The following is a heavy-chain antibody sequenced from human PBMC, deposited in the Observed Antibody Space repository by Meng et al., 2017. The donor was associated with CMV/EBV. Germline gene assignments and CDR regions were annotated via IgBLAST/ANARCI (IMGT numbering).Heavy chain of an antibody. CDR1: GYTFTSYD. CDR3: ARVGITMSGVVSHYDY. V-gene: IGHV1-18*01. CDR2: INAYNGDT. J-gene: IGHJ4*02. D-gene: IGHD3-3*01. Sequence: ASVKVSCKASGYTFTSYDINWVRQAPGQGLEWIGWINAYNGDTKYGQKVQGRVTMTTDTSTSTAYMELRILRSDDTAVYYCARVGITMSGVVSHYDYWGQGTLVTVSS.